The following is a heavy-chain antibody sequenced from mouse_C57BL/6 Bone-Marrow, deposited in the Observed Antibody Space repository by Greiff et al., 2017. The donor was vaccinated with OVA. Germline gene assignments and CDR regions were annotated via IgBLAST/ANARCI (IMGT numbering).Heavy chain of an antibody. CDR2: IRSKSNNYAT. CDR3: VRGYGSRNAMDY. Sequence: EVQVVESGGGLVQPKGSLKLSCAASGFSFNTYAMNWVRQAPGKGFEWVARIRSKSNNYATYYADSVKDRFTISRDDSESMLYLQMNNLKTEDTAMYYCVRGYGSRNAMDYWGQGTSVTVSS. D-gene: IGHD1-1*01. J-gene: IGHJ4*01. CDR1: GFSFNTYA. V-gene: IGHV10-1*01.